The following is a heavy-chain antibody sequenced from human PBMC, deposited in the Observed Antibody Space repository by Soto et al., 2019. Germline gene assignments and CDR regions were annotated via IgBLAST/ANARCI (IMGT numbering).Heavy chain of an antibody. V-gene: IGHV4-59*01. J-gene: IGHJ4*02. CDR3: ASSFMVPVDCFGH. CDR2: IYYSGST. D-gene: IGHD3-10*01. Sequence: SETLSLTCTVSNGSLSSNYWSWIRQSPGQGLEWIGNIYYSGSTNYNPSLKSRVTMSVDTSKNQFTLTLSSVTAAATGVYFCASSFMVPVDCFGHWGQRTPVTVSS. CDR1: NGSLSSNY.